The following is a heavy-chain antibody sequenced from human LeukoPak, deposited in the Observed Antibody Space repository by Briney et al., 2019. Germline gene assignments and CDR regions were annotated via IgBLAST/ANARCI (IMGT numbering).Heavy chain of an antibody. D-gene: IGHD2-15*01. CDR1: GFTFSSYW. Sequence: GGSLRLSCAASGFTFSSYWVHWVRQAPGKGLVWVSRINSDGSSTSYADSVKGRFTISRDNAKNTLYLQMNSLRAEDTAVYYCARDSILSGIDFDYWGQGTLVTVSS. V-gene: IGHV3-74*01. CDR3: ARDSILSGIDFDY. J-gene: IGHJ4*02. CDR2: INSDGSST.